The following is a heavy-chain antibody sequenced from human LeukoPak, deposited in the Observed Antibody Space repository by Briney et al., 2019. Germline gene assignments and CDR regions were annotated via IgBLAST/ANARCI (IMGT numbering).Heavy chain of an antibody. CDR2: IIPIFGTA. CDR1: GGTFSSYA. J-gene: IGHJ4*02. CDR3: ARTYGSGSYNDY. V-gene: IGHV1-69*01. Sequence: SVKVSCKASGGTFSSYAISWVRQAPGQGLEWVGGIIPIFGTANYAQKFQGRVTITADESTSTAYMELSSLRSEDTAVYYCARTYGSGSYNDYWGQGTLVTVSS. D-gene: IGHD3-10*01.